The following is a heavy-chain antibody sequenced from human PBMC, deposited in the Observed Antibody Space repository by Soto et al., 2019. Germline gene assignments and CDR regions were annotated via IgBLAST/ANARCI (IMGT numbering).Heavy chain of an antibody. V-gene: IGHV2-5*02. J-gene: IGHJ4*02. D-gene: IGHD3-10*01. CDR1: GFSLSTSGGG. Sequence: QITLKESGPPLVKPTQTLTLTCTFSGFSLSTSGGGVAWIRQPPGKALEWLALIYWDDDKRYSPALKSRLTITNYPSKNQVVLTMTNMDPVDTATYYCAHRDPYYWIDYWGQGTLATVSS. CDR2: IYWDDDK. CDR3: AHRDPYYWIDY.